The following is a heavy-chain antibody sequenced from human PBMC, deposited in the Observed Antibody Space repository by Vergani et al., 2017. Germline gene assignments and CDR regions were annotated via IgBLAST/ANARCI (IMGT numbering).Heavy chain of an antibody. J-gene: IGHJ4*02. Sequence: QLQLQESGPGLVEPSETLSLTCTVSGASISSNSYYWGCVRQSPGNGLEWVGSIRYSGPTYFNLPLQSRTTISLDTSKNQFSLKLSSVTAANTALYFGAIHDRKTYNATMGGYDYWGQGILVTVSS. V-gene: IGHV4-39*01. D-gene: IGHD1-26*01. CDR3: AIHDRKTYNATMGGYDY. CDR1: GASISSNSYY. CDR2: IRYSGPT.